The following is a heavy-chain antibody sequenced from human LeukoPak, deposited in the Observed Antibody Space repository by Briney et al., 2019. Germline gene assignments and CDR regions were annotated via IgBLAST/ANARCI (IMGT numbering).Heavy chain of an antibody. J-gene: IGHJ4*02. D-gene: IGHD6-13*01. CDR3: AKWLGSGWSSHFDY. V-gene: IGHV3-23*01. Sequence: GGSLRLSCAASGFTFSSYWMSWVRQAPGKGLEWVSTISGSGGTTYYADSVNGRFTISRDNSRSTLSLHMNSLRAEDTALYYCAKWLGSGWSSHFDYWGQGTLVTVSS. CDR2: ISGSGGTT. CDR1: GFTFSSYW.